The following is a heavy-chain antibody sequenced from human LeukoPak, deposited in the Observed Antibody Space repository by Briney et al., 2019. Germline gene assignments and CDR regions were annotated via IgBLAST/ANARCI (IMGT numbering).Heavy chain of an antibody. CDR3: ARAPEELWLRGGYYYYYMDV. V-gene: IGHV3-20*04. CDR2: INWSGGST. J-gene: IGHJ6*03. Sequence: GGSLRLSCAASGFTFDDYGMSWVRQAPGKGLEWVSGINWSGGSTGHADSVKGRFTISRDNAKNSLYLQMNSLRAEDTALYYCARAPEELWLRGGYYYYYMDVWGKGTTVTVSS. D-gene: IGHD5-18*01. CDR1: GFTFDDYG.